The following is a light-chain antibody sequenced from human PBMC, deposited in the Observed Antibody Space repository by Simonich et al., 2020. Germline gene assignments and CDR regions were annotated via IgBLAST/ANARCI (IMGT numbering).Light chain of an antibody. CDR1: SGYSNYK. CDR3: GADHGSGSNFVV. J-gene: IGLJ2*01. Sequence: QPVLTQPPSASASLGASVTLTCTLSSGYSNYKVAWYQQRPGKGPRFVMRGGTGGFVGSKGEGLPARFAVLGSGLNRYLTIKNIQEEDESDYHCGADHGSGSNFVVFGGGTKLTVL. V-gene: IGLV9-49*01. CDR2: GGTGGFVG.